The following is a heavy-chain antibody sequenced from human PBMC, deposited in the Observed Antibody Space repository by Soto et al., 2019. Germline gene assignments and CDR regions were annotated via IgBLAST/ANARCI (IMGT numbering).Heavy chain of an antibody. Sequence: SETLSLTCTVSGGSISSGGYYWSWIRQHPGKGLEWIGYIYYSGSTYYNPSLKSRVTISVDTSKNQFSLKLSSVTAADTAVYYCAHALRYDILTGYYPLINWGQGALVTVSS. J-gene: IGHJ4*02. CDR3: AHALRYDILTGYYPLIN. CDR1: GGSISSGGYY. V-gene: IGHV4-31*03. D-gene: IGHD3-9*01. CDR2: IYYSGST.